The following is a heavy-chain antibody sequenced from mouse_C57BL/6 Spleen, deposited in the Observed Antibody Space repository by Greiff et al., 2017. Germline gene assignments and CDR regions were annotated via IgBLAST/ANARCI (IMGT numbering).Heavy chain of an antibody. J-gene: IGHJ2*01. Sequence: VQLQQSGPELVKPGASVKISCKASGYTFTDYYMNWVKQSHGKSLEWIGDINPNNGGTSYNQKFKGKATLTVDKSSSTAYMELRSLTSEDSAVYYCARLGTVVATDYWGQGTTLTVSS. CDR2: INPNNGGT. V-gene: IGHV1-26*01. CDR3: ARLGTVVATDY. D-gene: IGHD1-1*01. CDR1: GYTFTDYY.